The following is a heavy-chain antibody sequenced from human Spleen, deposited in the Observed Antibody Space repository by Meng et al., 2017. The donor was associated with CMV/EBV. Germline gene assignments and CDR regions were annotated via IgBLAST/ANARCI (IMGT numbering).Heavy chain of an antibody. D-gene: IGHD4-11*01. CDR1: GFTVSSDY. J-gene: IGHJ4*02. Sequence: GESLKISCAASGFTVSSDYISWVRQAPGKGLEWVSVIYSGGSTYYADSVKGRFTISRDNSRNTLYLQMNSLRAEDTAVYYCARSPQYSNYYFDYWGQGTLVTVSS. CDR2: IYSGGST. V-gene: IGHV3-53*01. CDR3: ARSPQYSNYYFDY.